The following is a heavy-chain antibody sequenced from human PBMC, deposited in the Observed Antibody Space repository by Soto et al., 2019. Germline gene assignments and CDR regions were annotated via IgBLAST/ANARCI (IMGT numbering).Heavy chain of an antibody. D-gene: IGHD3-16*01. J-gene: IGHJ1*01. V-gene: IGHV3-21*01. CDR2: ISADSSYI. Sequence: PGGSLRLSCAGSGFMFSAYTMTWVRQAPGKGLEWLSSISADSSYIDYADSLRGRFTVSRDNARKSLYLQIDILGAEDTAVYYCATPYYFNHWGPGTLVTVYS. CDR3: ATPYYFNH. CDR1: GFMFSAYT.